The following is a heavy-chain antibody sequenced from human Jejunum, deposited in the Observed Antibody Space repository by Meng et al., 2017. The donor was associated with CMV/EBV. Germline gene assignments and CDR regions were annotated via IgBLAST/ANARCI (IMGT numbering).Heavy chain of an antibody. V-gene: IGHV1-2*06. CDR2: TSPNNGDT. Sequence: QVQLVQSGAEVKKPGASVTVSCKASGYTLTGYYLHWVRQAPGQGLEWMGRTSPNNGDTKYAQKFQGRVTMTRDTSINTAYMELTRLTSDDTAVYYCARDSGSWHYYFDYWGQGTLVTVSS. D-gene: IGHD6-25*01. CDR3: ARDSGSWHYYFDY. J-gene: IGHJ4*02. CDR1: GYTLTGYY.